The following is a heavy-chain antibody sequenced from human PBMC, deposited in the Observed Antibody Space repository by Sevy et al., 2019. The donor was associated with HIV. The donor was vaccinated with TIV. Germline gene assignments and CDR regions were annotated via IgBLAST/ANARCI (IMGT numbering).Heavy chain of an antibody. CDR2: IKQDGSEK. CDR3: ARDSSGFGDY. CDR1: GFTFSSFW. Sequence: GSLRLSCAAFGFTFSSFWMSWVRQAPGKGREWVANIKQDGSEKYYVDSVKGRFTISRDNAKSSLCLQMNSLRAEDTAVYYCARDSSGFGDYWGQGTLVTVSS. J-gene: IGHJ4*02. V-gene: IGHV3-7*01. D-gene: IGHD6-19*01.